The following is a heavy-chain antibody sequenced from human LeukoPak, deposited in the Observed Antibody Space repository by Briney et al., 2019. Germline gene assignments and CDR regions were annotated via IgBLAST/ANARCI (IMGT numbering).Heavy chain of an antibody. CDR3: ANDFYGSGSYYFDY. V-gene: IGHV3-53*01. Sequence: GGSLRLSCAASGFTVSSNYMSWVRQAPGKGLEWVSVIYSGGSTYYADSVKGRFTISRDNSRTTLFLQMSSLRAEDTALYYCANDFYGSGSYYFDYWGQGALVTVSS. J-gene: IGHJ4*02. CDR1: GFTVSSNY. D-gene: IGHD3-10*01. CDR2: IYSGGST.